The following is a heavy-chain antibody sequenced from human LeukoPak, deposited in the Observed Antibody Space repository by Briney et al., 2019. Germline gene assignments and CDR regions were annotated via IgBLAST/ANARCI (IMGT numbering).Heavy chain of an antibody. V-gene: IGHV3-48*02. J-gene: IGHJ3*02. Sequence: PGGSLRLSCAASGFTFSDYSMNWVRQAPGKGLEWVSYIGANSAIYYADSVKGRFTISRDNAKNSLSLQMNSLRDDDTAVYYCARGGYHGAFDIWGQGTVVTVSS. CDR3: ARGGYHGAFDI. CDR2: IGANSAI. CDR1: GFTFSDYS. D-gene: IGHD5-18*01.